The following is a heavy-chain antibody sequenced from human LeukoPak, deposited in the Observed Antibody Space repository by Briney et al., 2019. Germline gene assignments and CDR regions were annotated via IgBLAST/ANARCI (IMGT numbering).Heavy chain of an antibody. CDR3: ARGAIAAAGTSGYYYYMDV. V-gene: IGHV1-2*02. CDR2: INPNSGGT. CDR1: GYTFTGYY. J-gene: IGHJ6*03. Sequence: ASVKVSCKASGYTFTGYYMHWVRQPPGQGLEWMGWINPNSGGTNYAQKFQGRVTMTRDTSISTAYMELSRLRSDDTAVYYCARGAIAAAGTSGYYYYMDVWGKGTTVTVSS. D-gene: IGHD6-13*01.